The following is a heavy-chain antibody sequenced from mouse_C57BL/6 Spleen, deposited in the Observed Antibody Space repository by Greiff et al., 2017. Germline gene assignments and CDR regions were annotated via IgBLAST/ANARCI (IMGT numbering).Heavy chain of an antibody. CDR2: IDPSDSDT. D-gene: IGHD3-3*01. CDR1: GYTFTSYW. V-gene: IGHV1-50*01. J-gene: IGHJ1*03. Sequence: VQLQQSGAELVKPGASVKLSCKASGYTFTSYWMPWVKQRPGQGLEWIGEIDPSDSDTHYNQKFKGKATLTVDTSSSTAYMQLSSLTSEDSAVYYCARRERGRSYWYFDVWGTGTTVTVSS. CDR3: ARRERGRSYWYFDV.